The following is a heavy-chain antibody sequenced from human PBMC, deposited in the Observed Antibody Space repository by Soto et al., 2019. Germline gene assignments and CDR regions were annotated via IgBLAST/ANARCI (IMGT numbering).Heavy chain of an antibody. D-gene: IGHD1-26*01. J-gene: IGHJ5*02. CDR2: IYYSGST. CDR3: ARDEREGNWFDP. Sequence: SETLSLTCTVSGGSISSSSYYWGWIRQPPGKGLEWIGSIYYSGSTYYNPSLKSRVTISVDTSKNQFSLKLSSVTAADTAVYYCARDEREGNWFDPWGQGTLVTVSS. CDR1: GGSISSSSYY. V-gene: IGHV4-39*07.